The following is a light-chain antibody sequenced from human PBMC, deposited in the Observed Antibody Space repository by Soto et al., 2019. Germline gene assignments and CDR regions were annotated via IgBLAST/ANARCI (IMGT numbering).Light chain of an antibody. CDR3: SSYTSSSTPYV. Sequence: QSVLTQPASVSGSPGQSITISCTGSSSDIGAYDYVSWYQQRPVKAPKLMIFDVTNRTSGVSDRFSGSKSGNTASLTISGLQTEDEADYYCSSYTSSSTPYVFGTGTKLTVL. J-gene: IGLJ1*01. CDR2: DVT. CDR1: SSDIGAYDY. V-gene: IGLV2-14*01.